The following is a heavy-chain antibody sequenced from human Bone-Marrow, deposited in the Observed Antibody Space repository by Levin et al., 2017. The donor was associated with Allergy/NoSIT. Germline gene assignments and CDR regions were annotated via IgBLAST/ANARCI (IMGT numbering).Heavy chain of an antibody. CDR3: ARVILGTVFFDY. V-gene: IGHV4-59*01. D-gene: IGHD2/OR15-2a*01. CDR1: GGPISSYY. J-gene: IGHJ4*02. Sequence: SSETLSLTCSVSGGPISSYYWTWIRQPPGKGLEWIGFTHDSGLTNYNPSLKSRPTMSVDTSKNQFSLRLYSVTAADTAVYYCARVILGTVFFDYWGQGILVAVSS. CDR2: THDSGLT.